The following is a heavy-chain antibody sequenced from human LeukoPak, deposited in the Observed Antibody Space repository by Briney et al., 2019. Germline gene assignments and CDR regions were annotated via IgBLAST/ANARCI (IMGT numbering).Heavy chain of an antibody. Sequence: PSETLSLTCAVYGGSFSGYYWNWIRQPPGKGLEWIGEINDSGSTNYNLSLKSRLTMSVDTSKNQFSLRLSSVTAADTAVYYCAFWSFYYSASGYYNWGHGTQVTVSS. J-gene: IGHJ4*01. CDR1: GGSFSGYY. D-gene: IGHD3-3*01. CDR3: AFWSFYYSASGYYN. V-gene: IGHV4-34*10. CDR2: INDSGST.